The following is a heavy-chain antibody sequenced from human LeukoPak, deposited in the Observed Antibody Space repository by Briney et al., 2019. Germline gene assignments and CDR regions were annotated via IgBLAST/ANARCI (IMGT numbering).Heavy chain of an antibody. CDR3: ARVLIIGDIDY. V-gene: IGHV3-21*01. CDR2: ISSSSSYI. CDR1: GFTFSSYS. J-gene: IGHJ4*02. Sequence: GGSLRLSCAASGFTFSSYSMNWVRQAPGKGLEWVSSISSSSSYIYYADSVKGRFTISRDNAKNSLYLQMNSLRAEDTAVYYCARVLIIGDIDYWGQGTLVTVSS. D-gene: IGHD3-3*01.